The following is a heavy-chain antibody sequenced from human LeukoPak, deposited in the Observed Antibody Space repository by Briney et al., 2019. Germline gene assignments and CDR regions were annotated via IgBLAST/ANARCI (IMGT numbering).Heavy chain of an antibody. V-gene: IGHV3-21*01. CDR1: GFTFSSYS. CDR2: ISSSSSYI. D-gene: IGHD5-24*01. Sequence: GGSLRLSCAASGFTFSSYSMNWVRQAPGKGLEWVSSISSSSSYIYYADSVKGRFTISRDNAKNSLYLKMNSLRAEDTAVYYCARASRDGYNTDYWGQGTLVTVSS. CDR3: ARASRDGYNTDY. J-gene: IGHJ4*02.